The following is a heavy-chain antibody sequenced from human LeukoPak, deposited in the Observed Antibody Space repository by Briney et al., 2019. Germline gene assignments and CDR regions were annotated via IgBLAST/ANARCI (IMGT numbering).Heavy chain of an antibody. CDR3: ARDQPSFRSSSYLLLDP. D-gene: IGHD6-13*01. CDR1: GGFFSGYY. J-gene: IGHJ5*02. CDR2: INHSGST. V-gene: IGHV4-34*01. Sequence: SETLSLTCAVYGGFFSGYYWSWIRHPPGKGLEWIGEINHSGSTNYNPSLKSRFTISVCTSKNQFSRKLSSLTPADTAVHYCARDQPSFRSSSYLLLDPWGQGTLVTVSS.